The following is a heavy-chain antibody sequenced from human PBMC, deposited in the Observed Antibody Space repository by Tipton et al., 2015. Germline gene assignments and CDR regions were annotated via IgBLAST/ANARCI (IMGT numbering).Heavy chain of an antibody. J-gene: IGHJ6*02. CDR2: ISYTETS. Sequence: TLSLTCSVSGGSVTSGSYYWSWIRQPPGKGLEWIGYISYTETSHYNPSLKSRVTISVDTSKNEFSLKLRSVTAADTAVYYCARDLEHGMDVWGQGTTVIVSS. D-gene: IGHD5-24*01. CDR1: GGSVTSGSYY. CDR3: ARDLEHGMDV. V-gene: IGHV4-61*01.